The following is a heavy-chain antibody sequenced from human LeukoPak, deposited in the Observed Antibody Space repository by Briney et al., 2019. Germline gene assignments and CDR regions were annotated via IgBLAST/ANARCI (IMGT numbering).Heavy chain of an antibody. D-gene: IGHD5-24*01. J-gene: IGHJ6*02. CDR2: ISWNSGSI. CDR1: GFTFDDYA. Sequence: PGGSLRLSCAASGFTFDDYAMHWVRQAPGKGLEWVSGISWNSGSIGYADSVKGRFTISRDNAKNSLYLQMNSLRAEDTAVYYCARDLIEMATTVYYYYYGMDVWGQGTTVTVSS. V-gene: IGHV3-9*01. CDR3: ARDLIEMATTVYYYYYGMDV.